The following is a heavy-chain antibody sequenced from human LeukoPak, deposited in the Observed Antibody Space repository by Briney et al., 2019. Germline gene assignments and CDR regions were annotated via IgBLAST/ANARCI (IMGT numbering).Heavy chain of an antibody. CDR1: GFTLSSYA. CDR3: AKSPLRFLEHNFDY. Sequence: TGGSLRLSCAASGFTLSSYAMSWVRQAPGKGLEWVSAISGSGGSTYYADSVKGRFTISRDNSKNTLYLQMNSLRAEDTAVYYCAKSPLRFLEHNFDYWGQGTLVTVSS. CDR2: ISGSGGST. J-gene: IGHJ4*02. V-gene: IGHV3-23*01. D-gene: IGHD3-3*01.